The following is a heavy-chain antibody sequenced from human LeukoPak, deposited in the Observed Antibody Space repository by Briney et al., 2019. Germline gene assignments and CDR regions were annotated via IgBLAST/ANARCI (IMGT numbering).Heavy chain of an antibody. J-gene: IGHJ4*02. D-gene: IGHD3-22*01. CDR1: GYSFTSYW. Sequence: GESLKISCKGSGYSFTSYWIGWVRQMPGKGLEWMGIIYPGDSDTRYSPSFQGQVTISADKSISTAYLQWSSLKASDTAMYYCARDYYDSSGYYYAGGYFDYWGQGTLVTVSS. CDR2: IYPGDSDT. V-gene: IGHV5-51*01. CDR3: ARDYYDSSGYYYAGGYFDY.